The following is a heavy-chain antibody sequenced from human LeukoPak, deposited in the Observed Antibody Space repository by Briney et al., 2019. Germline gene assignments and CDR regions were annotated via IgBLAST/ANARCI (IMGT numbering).Heavy chain of an antibody. CDR2: IKSKTDGGTT. CDR1: GFTFSNAW. CDR3: TSTVVIAPSDAFDT. Sequence: GGSLRLSCAASGFTFSNAWKSWVRQAPGKGLEWVGRIKSKTDGGTTDYASPVKGRFTISRDDSKHTLYLQMNSLKTEDTAVYYCTSTVVIAPSDAFDTWGQGTMVTVSS. V-gene: IGHV3-15*01. J-gene: IGHJ3*02. D-gene: IGHD2-21*01.